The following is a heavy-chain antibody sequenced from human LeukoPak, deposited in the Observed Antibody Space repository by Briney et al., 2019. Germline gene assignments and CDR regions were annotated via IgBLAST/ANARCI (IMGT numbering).Heavy chain of an antibody. CDR1: GYTFTSYG. Sequence: ASVKVSCKASGYTFTSYGISWVRQAPGQGLEWMGWISAYNGNTNHAQKLQGRVTMTTDTSTSTAYMELRSLRSDDTAVYYCARDGGYYYDSSGYPDYWGQGTLVTVSS. J-gene: IGHJ4*02. D-gene: IGHD3-22*01. CDR2: ISAYNGNT. V-gene: IGHV1-18*01. CDR3: ARDGGYYYDSSGYPDY.